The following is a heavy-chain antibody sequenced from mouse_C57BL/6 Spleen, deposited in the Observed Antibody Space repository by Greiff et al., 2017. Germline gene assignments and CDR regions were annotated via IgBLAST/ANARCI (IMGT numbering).Heavy chain of an antibody. CDR3: ARSDSSGYGDY. D-gene: IGHD3-2*02. Sequence: QVQLQQPGAELVRPGSSVKLSCKASGYTFTSYWMHWVKQRPIQGLEWIGNIDPSDSETHYNQKFKDKATLTVDKSSSTAYMQLSSLTSEDSAVYDCARSDSSGYGDYWGQGTTLTVSS. CDR2: IDPSDSET. J-gene: IGHJ2*01. CDR1: GYTFTSYW. V-gene: IGHV1-52*01.